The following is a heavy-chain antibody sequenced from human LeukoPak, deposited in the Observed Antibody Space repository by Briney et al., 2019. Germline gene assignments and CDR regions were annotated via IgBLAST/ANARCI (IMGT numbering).Heavy chain of an antibody. CDR3: AKDVPTYYYGS. Sequence: GGSLRLSCAASGFTFSSYAMHWVRQAPGKGLEWVAVISYDGSNKYYADSVKGRFTISRDNSKNTLYLQMNSLRAEDTAVYYCAKDVPTYYYGSWGQGTLVTVSS. V-gene: IGHV3-30-3*01. CDR1: GFTFSSYA. J-gene: IGHJ4*02. CDR2: ISYDGSNK. D-gene: IGHD3-10*01.